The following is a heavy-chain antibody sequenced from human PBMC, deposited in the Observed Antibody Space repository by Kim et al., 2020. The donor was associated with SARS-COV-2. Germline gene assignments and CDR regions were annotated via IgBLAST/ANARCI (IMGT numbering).Heavy chain of an antibody. CDR3: ARGMAATPTYYYYYYMDV. CDR2: INHSGST. CDR1: GGSFSGYY. D-gene: IGHD2-15*01. J-gene: IGHJ6*03. V-gene: IGHV4-34*01. Sequence: SETLSLTCAVYGGSFSGYYWSWIRQPPGKGLEWIGEINHSGSTNYNPSLKSRVTISVDTSKNQFSLKLSSVTAADTAVYYCARGMAATPTYYYYYYMDVWGKGTTVTVSS.